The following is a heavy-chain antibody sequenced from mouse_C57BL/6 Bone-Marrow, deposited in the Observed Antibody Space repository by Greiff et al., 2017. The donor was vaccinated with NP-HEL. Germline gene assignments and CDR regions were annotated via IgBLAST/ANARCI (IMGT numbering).Heavy chain of an antibody. CDR2: ISYDGSN. CDR3: ARALYYYAMDY. Sequence: VQLKESGPGLVKPSQSLSLTCSVTGYSITSGYYWNWIRQFPGNKLEWMGYISYDGSNNYNPSLKNRISITRDTSKNQFFLKLNSVTTEDTATYYCARALYYYAMDYWGQGTSVTVSS. V-gene: IGHV3-6*01. J-gene: IGHJ4*01. CDR1: GYSITSGYY.